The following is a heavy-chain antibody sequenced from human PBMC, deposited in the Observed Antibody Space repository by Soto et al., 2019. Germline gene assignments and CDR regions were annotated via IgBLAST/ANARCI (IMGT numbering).Heavy chain of an antibody. CDR1: GFTFSSYS. CDR2: ISSSSSYI. Sequence: LSCAASGFTFSSYSMNWVRQAPGKGLEWVSSISSSSSYIYYADSVKGRFTISRDNAKNSLYLQMNSLRAEDTAVFYCARGQSSSFYILDVWGRGNTVTVS. CDR3: ARGQSSSFYILDV. D-gene: IGHD6-13*01. V-gene: IGHV3-21*01. J-gene: IGHJ6*02.